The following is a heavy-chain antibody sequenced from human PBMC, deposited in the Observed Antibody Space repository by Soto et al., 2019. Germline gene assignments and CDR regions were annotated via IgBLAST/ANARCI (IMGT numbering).Heavy chain of an antibody. Sequence: PGRSLRVSFAAAGCTLSDHYMDWVRQAPGKGLEWVGRCRIKSKSYTTEYAACVKGRFTISRDDSKSSLYLQMNSLKTEDTAVYYCARGSGRRNNYYYGLDVWGRGTTVTV. D-gene: IGHD6-19*01. CDR1: GCTLSDHY. CDR2: CRIKSKSYTT. V-gene: IGHV3-72*01. CDR3: ARGSGRRNNYYYGLDV. J-gene: IGHJ6*02.